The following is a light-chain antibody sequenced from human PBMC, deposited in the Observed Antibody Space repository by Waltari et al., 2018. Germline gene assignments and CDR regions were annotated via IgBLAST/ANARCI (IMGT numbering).Light chain of an antibody. J-gene: IGKJ2*01. CDR3: QHYYYIPYA. V-gene: IGKV4-1*01. Sequence: DIVMTQSPDSLAVSLGERATINGKSSQSVLLSSNSKNYLAWYRQKSGQRTNMLTYWASTRESGVPDRFSGSGSGTDFTLTISNLQAEDVAVYYCQHYYYIPYAFGQGTKLEIK. CDR1: QSVLLSSNSKNY. CDR2: WAS.